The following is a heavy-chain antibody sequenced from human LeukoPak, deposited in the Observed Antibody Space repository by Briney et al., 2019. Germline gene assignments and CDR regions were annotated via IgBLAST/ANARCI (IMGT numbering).Heavy chain of an antibody. CDR1: GFAFSSYW. CDR3: ARYSAAAGTGSWFDP. V-gene: IGHV3-7*01. J-gene: IGHJ5*02. CDR2: IKQDGSEK. D-gene: IGHD6-13*01. Sequence: GGSLRLSCEASGFAFSSYWMSWVRQAPGKGLEWVANIKQDGSEKYYVDSVKGRFTISRDNVKNSLYLQMNSLRAEETAVYYCARYSAAAGTGSWFDPWGQGTLVTVSS.